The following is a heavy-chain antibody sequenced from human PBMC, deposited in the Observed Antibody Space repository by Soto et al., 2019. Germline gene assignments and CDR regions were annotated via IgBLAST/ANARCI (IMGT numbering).Heavy chain of an antibody. J-gene: IGHJ4*01. CDR1: GFTFSRYW. CDR3: ARDYNYGTGGFDY. D-gene: IGHD3-10*01. Sequence: EVQLVESGGGLVQPGGSLRLSCAASGFTFSRYWMSWVRQGPGKGLEWVANIKQDGSEKDYVDSVKGRFTISRDNAKNTLYLQMNSLRAEHTAVYYCARDYNYGTGGFDYWGQETLVTVSS. V-gene: IGHV3-7*04. CDR2: IKQDGSEK.